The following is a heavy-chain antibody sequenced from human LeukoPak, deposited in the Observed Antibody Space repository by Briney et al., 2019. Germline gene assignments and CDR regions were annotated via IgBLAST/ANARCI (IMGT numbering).Heavy chain of an antibody. CDR1: GGTFSSYA. CDR2: IIPIFGTA. V-gene: IGHV1-69*05. D-gene: IGHD5-24*01. J-gene: IGHJ4*02. Sequence: GASVKVSCKASGGTFSSYAISWVRQAPGQGLEWMGGIIPIFGTANYAQKFQGRVTMTRDTSTSTVYMELSSLRSEDTAVYYCARENHVRDGYKNWGQGTLVTVSS. CDR3: ARENHVRDGYKN.